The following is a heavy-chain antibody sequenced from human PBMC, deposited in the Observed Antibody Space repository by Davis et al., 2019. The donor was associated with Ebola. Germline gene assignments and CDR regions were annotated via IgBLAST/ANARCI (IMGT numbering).Heavy chain of an antibody. D-gene: IGHD2-15*01. J-gene: IGHJ6*02. CDR2: IDPSDSYT. V-gene: IGHV5-10-1*01. CDR1: GYSFTSYW. Sequence: GESLKISCQGSGYSFTSYWISWVRQMPGKGLEWMGRIDPSDSYTNYSPSFQGHVTISADKSISTAYLQWSSLKASDTAMYYCARPRESKYCSGGSCYFIYYGMDVWGQGTTVTVSS. CDR3: ARPRESKYCSGGSCYFIYYGMDV.